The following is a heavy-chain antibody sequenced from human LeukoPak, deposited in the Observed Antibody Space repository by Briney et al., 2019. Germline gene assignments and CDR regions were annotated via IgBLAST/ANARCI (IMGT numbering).Heavy chain of an antibody. CDR3: ARGGEGPRLAGSF. V-gene: IGHV1-46*01. CDR2: INPSGGST. J-gene: IGHJ4*02. D-gene: IGHD6-19*01. CDR1: GYTFTRYY. Sequence: GASVKVSCKASGYTFTRYYIHWVRQAPGQGPEWMGMINPSGGSTTYAQRFQGRVTMTRDMSTSTVFMELSSLGSEDTAVYYCARGGEGPRLAGSFWGQGTLVTVSS.